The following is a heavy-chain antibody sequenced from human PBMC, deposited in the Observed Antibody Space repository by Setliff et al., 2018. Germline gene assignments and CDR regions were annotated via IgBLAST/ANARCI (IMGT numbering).Heavy chain of an antibody. CDR2: ITWDGYS. CDR3: VKDKSGARRFSGFVFDI. Sequence: GESLKISCAASGLTLQEYTMHWVRQAPGKGLEWVSLITWDGYSYYAESMNGRFTISRDNSENSLFLQMDGLTTEDTALYHCVKDKSGARRFSGFVFDIWGQGTQVTVSS. J-gene: IGHJ4*02. V-gene: IGHV3-43*01. CDR1: GLTLQEYT. D-gene: IGHD3-22*01.